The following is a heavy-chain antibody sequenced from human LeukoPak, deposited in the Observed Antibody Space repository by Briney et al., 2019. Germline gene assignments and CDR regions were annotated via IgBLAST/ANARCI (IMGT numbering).Heavy chain of an antibody. CDR3: ARGSPLIYGSGSYGVDY. J-gene: IGHJ4*02. Sequence: ASVKVSCKASGYSFTSYDINWVRQATGRGLEWMGWMNPNSGNIGYAQRFQGRLTMTTNTSISTAYMELSSLRSEDTAVYYCARGSPLIYGSGSYGVDYWGQGTLVTVSS. CDR1: GYSFTSYD. D-gene: IGHD3-10*01. V-gene: IGHV1-8*01. CDR2: MNPNSGNI.